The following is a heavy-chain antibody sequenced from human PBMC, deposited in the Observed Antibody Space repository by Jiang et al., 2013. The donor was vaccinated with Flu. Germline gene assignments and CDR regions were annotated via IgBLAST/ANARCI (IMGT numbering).Heavy chain of an antibody. D-gene: IGHD5-12*01. CDR3: ARVEYSGRWRAFDP. CDR1: GYTFSDYY. CDR2: IKANNGGT. J-gene: IGHJ5*02. Sequence: SCKSSGYTFSDYYIHWVRQAPGQGLEWMGWIKANNGGTDYAQKFQGRVTMTRDTSITTAYMELSSLRSDDTAVYFCARVEYSGRWRAFDPWGQGTLVTVSS. V-gene: IGHV1-2*02.